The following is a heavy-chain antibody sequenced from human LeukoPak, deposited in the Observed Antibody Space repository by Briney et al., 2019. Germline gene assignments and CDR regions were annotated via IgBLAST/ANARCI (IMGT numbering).Heavy chain of an antibody. Sequence: SETLSLTCTVSGGSISSSSYYWGWIRQPPGKGLEWIGSIYYSGSTNYNPSLKSRVTMSVDTSKNQFSLKLSSVTAADTAVYYCARRVTMVRGVIISPRYYYYYMDVWGKGTTVTISS. CDR1: GGSISSSSYY. D-gene: IGHD3-10*01. J-gene: IGHJ6*03. V-gene: IGHV4-39*07. CDR2: IYYSGST. CDR3: ARRVTMVRGVIISPRYYYYYMDV.